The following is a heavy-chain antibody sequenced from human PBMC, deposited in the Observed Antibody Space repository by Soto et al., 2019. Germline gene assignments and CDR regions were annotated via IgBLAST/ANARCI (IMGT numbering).Heavy chain of an antibody. CDR2: ISGSGGRT. Sequence: EVQLLESGGGLIQPGGSLRLSCEASGFTFSNYGMTWVRLAPGKGLEWVSTISGSGGRTFYADPVKGRFTIARDNTKNTLYLPMNSLRAEDTSVYYCAKEMIASTLADFFDYWGQGTRVTVSS. V-gene: IGHV3-23*01. D-gene: IGHD2-21*01. CDR3: AKEMIASTLADFFDY. CDR1: GFTFSNYG. J-gene: IGHJ4*02.